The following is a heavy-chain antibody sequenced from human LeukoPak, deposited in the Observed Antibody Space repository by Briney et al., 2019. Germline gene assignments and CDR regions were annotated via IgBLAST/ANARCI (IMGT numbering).Heavy chain of an antibody. CDR1: GGSISSHY. D-gene: IGHD6-13*01. Sequence: SETLSLTCTVSGGSISSHYWSWIRQPPGKGLEWIGYIYYSGSTNYNPSLKSRVTISVDTSKNQFSLKLSSVIAADTAVYYCARNIAAAGTGIWFDPWGQGTLVTVSS. CDR2: IYYSGST. V-gene: IGHV4-59*11. CDR3: ARNIAAAGTGIWFDP. J-gene: IGHJ5*02.